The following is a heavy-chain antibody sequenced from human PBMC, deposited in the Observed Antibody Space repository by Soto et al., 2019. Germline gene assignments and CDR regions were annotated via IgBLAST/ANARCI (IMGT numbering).Heavy chain of an antibody. D-gene: IGHD4-17*01. J-gene: IGHJ4*02. CDR3: ARGPSYGDRADY. Sequence: SVKVSCKVSGGTFSNYAIDWVRLPPGHGLEWMGGIVPIFGTTYYTQKFQGRATIIADESTSTAYMELSSLRSEDTAVYYCARGPSYGDRADYWGQGTLVTVSS. CDR1: GGTFSNYA. CDR2: IVPIFGTT. V-gene: IGHV1-69*13.